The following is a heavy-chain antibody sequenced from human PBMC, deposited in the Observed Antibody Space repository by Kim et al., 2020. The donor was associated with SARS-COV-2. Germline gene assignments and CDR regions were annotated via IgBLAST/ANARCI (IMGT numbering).Heavy chain of an antibody. D-gene: IGHD3-16*02. V-gene: IGHV1-24*01. J-gene: IGHJ4*02. Sequence: QKFQGRVTMTEDTATDTAYMELSSLRSEDTAVYYCATPVITFGGVIAPLDYWGQGTLVTVSS. CDR3: ATPVITFGGVIAPLDY.